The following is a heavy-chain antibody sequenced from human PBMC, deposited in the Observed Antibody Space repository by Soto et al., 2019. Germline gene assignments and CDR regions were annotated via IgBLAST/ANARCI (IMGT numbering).Heavy chain of an antibody. J-gene: IGHJ4*02. D-gene: IGHD3-9*01. V-gene: IGHV4-39*01. CDR2: VYYRGNA. CDR1: DDSINSDKYY. Sequence: SETLSLTCSVSDDSINSDKYYWGWIRQPPGKGLEWIGSVYYRGNAYYNPSLQTRVTISLDKSKSQFSLKLNSVTAADSAAYFCARLEGLATISYYFDFWGPGALVTVSS. CDR3: ARLEGLATISYYFDF.